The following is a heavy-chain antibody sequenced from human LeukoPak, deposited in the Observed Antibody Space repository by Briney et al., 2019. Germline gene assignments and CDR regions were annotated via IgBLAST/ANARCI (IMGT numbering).Heavy chain of an antibody. D-gene: IGHD6-13*01. CDR3: ARLGGRNSYPGIAAAGREIYYFDY. CDR2: IYPGDSDT. V-gene: IGHV5-51*01. J-gene: IGHJ4*02. CDR1: GYSFTSYW. Sequence: GESLKISRKGSGYSFTSYWIGWVRQMPGKGLEWMGIIYPGDSDTRYSPSFQGQVTISADKSISTAYLQWSSLKASDTAMYYCARLGGRNSYPGIAAAGREIYYFDYWGQGTLVTVSS.